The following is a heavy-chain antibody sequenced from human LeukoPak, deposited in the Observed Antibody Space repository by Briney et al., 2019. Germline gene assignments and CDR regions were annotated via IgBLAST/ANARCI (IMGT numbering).Heavy chain of an antibody. J-gene: IGHJ5*02. Sequence: SGTLSLTCAAYGGSLSGYYWSWIRQPPGKGLEWIGEINHSGSTKYNPSLKSRVTISVDTSKNQFSLKLNPVTAADTAVYYCARSRIGWFDPWGQGTLVTVSS. CDR2: INHSGST. CDR3: ARSRIGWFDP. V-gene: IGHV4-34*01. D-gene: IGHD1-26*01. CDR1: GGSLSGYY.